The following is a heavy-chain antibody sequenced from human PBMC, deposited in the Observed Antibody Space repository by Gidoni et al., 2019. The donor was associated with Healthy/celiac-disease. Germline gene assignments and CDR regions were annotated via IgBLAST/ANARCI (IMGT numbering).Heavy chain of an antibody. D-gene: IGHD3-22*01. CDR1: GYHFKSYY. J-gene: IGHJ4*02. V-gene: IGHV1-46*02. CDR3: ARDPRWYDTSGYYLDY. CDR2: IKPSGEST. Sequence: QVQLVQSGAEVLRPGASVKVSCKSSGYHFKSYYIHWVRQAPGQGLQWMGIIKPSGESTVNEQMFQGRVTMTRDTSRSTVYMELTGLRSDDTAVYYCARDPRWYDTSGYYLDYWGQGTLVTVSS.